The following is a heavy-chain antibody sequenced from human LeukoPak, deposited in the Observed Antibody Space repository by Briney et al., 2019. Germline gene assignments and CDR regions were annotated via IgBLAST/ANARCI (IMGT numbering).Heavy chain of an antibody. CDR2: IIPVFGTA. CDR3: ATVPTQKGVPAAICFQH. J-gene: IGHJ1*01. Sequence: SVKVSCKASGGTFSSYTINWVRQAPGQGLEWMGGIIPVFGTANYVQKFQGRVTMTEDTSTDTAYMELSSLRSEDTAVYYCATVPTQKGVPAAICFQHWGQGTLVTVSS. CDR1: GGTFSSYT. D-gene: IGHD2-2*01. V-gene: IGHV1-69*06.